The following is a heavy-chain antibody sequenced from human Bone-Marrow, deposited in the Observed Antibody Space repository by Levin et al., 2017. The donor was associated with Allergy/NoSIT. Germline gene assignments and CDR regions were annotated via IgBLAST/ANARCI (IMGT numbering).Heavy chain of an antibody. CDR3: ARDRVLKPSSSREQYYYYGMDV. V-gene: IGHV4-59*13. CDR1: GGSISSYH. D-gene: IGHD6-6*01. J-gene: IGHJ6*02. Sequence: SETLSLTCTVSGGSISSYHWSWIRRPPGKGLEWIGYAYYSGSTGSTNYNPSLKSRVTISVDTSKNQFSLKPSSVTAADTAVYYCARDRVLKPSSSREQYYYYGMDVWGQGTTVTVSS. CDR2: AYYSGSTGST.